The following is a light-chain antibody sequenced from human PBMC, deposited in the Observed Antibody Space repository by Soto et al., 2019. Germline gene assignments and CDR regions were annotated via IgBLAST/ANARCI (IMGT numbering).Light chain of an antibody. CDR3: QQYNHYWT. V-gene: IGKV1-5*03. Sequence: DIQMTQSPSTLSASIGDRVTITCRASQSINSRLAWYQQKPGKAPKLLIYNASSLESGVPSRFSGSGSGTEFTLTISSLQFDDFASYYCQQYNHYWTFGQGTKVEIK. CDR2: NAS. CDR1: QSINSR. J-gene: IGKJ1*01.